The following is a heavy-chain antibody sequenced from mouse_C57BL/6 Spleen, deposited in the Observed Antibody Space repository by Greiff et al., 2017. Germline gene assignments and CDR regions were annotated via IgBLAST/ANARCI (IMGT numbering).Heavy chain of an antibody. Sequence: QVQLQQPGAELVKPGASVKLSCKASGYTFTSYWMHWVKQRPGQGLEWIGMIHPNSGSTNYNEKFKSKATLTVDKSSSTAYMQLSSLTSEDSAVYYCARGDWIYGNHDYFDYWGQGTTLTVSS. CDR2: IHPNSGST. V-gene: IGHV1-64*01. CDR3: ARGDWIYGNHDYFDY. J-gene: IGHJ2*01. D-gene: IGHD2-1*01. CDR1: GYTFTSYW.